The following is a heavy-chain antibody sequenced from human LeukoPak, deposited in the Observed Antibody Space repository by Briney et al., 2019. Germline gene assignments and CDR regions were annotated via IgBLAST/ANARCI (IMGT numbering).Heavy chain of an antibody. J-gene: IGHJ4*02. D-gene: IGHD6-19*01. Sequence: ASVKVSCKASGYTFTSYYMHWVRQAPGQGLEWMGIINPSGGSTSYAQKFQGRVTMTRDTSTSTVYMELSSLRSEDTAVYYCARDPGGDIAVAGFFDYWGQGTPVTVSS. CDR2: INPSGGST. CDR3: ARDPGGDIAVAGFFDY. V-gene: IGHV1-46*01. CDR1: GYTFTSYY.